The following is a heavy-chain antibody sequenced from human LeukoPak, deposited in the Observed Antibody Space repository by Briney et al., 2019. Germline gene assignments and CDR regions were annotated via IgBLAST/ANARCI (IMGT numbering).Heavy chain of an antibody. CDR1: GYSFTSYW. CDR3: ARRGRCSSTSCYAEYYYYYMDV. D-gene: IGHD2-2*01. V-gene: IGHV5-51*01. J-gene: IGHJ6*03. CDR2: IYPGDSDT. Sequence: GESLKISCKGSGYSFTSYWIGWVRQMPGKGLEWMGIIYPGDSDTRYSPSFQGQVTISADKSISTAYLQWSSLKASDTAMYYCARRGRCSSTSCYAEYYYYYMDVWGKGTTVTVSS.